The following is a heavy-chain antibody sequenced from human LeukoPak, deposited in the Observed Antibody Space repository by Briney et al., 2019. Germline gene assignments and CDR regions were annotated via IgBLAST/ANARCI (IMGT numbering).Heavy chain of an antibody. CDR2: ISGSGGST. D-gene: IGHD3-22*01. J-gene: IGHJ4*02. CDR1: GFTFSSYA. Sequence: GSLRLSCAASGFTFSSYAMSWVRQAPGKGLEWVSAISGSGGSTYYADSVKGRFTISRDNSKNTLYLQMNSLRAEDTAVYYCAKDLGYYDSSGNDYWGQGTLVTVSS. CDR3: AKDLGYYDSSGNDY. V-gene: IGHV3-23*01.